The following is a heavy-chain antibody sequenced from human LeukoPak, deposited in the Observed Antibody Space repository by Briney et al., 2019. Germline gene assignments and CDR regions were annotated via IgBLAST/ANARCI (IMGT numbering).Heavy chain of an antibody. V-gene: IGHV3-11*01. CDR1: GFTFSDYY. CDR2: ISSSGSTI. D-gene: IGHD3-22*01. J-gene: IGHJ4*02. CDR3: ARGYYDSSGYCPIAY. Sequence: GGSLRLSCAASGFTFSDYYMSWIRQAPGKGLEWVSYISSSGSTIYYADSVKGRFTISRDNAKNSLYLQMNSLRAEDAAVYYCARGYYDSSGYCPIAYWGQGTLVTVSS.